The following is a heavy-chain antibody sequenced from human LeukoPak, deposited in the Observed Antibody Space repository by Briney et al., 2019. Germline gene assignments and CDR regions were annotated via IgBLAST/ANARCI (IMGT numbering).Heavy chain of an antibody. D-gene: IGHD5-12*01. V-gene: IGHV1-69*05. CDR3: ARGGYSGYDYYYYYYMDV. CDR1: GGTFISYA. J-gene: IGHJ6*03. Sequence: SVKVSCKASGGTFISYAISWVRQAPGQGLEWMGRIIPIFGTANYAQKFQGRVTITTDESTSTAYMELSSLRSEDTAVYYCARGGYSGYDYYYYYYMDVWGKGTTVTVSS. CDR2: IIPIFGTA.